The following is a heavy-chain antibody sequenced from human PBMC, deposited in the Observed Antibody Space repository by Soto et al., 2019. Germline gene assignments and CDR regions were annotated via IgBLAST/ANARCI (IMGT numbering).Heavy chain of an antibody. Sequence: EVQLVESGGGLVQPGGSLRLSCAASGFTFSSYWMSWFRQATGKGLEWVANIKQDGSEKYYVDSVKGRFTIYRDNAKNSKYLKMNSLRAEDTAVYYCARYPGIRDGYNWGYYYYGMDVWGQGTTVTVSS. CDR1: GFTFSSYW. D-gene: IGHD5-12*01. V-gene: IGHV3-7*01. J-gene: IGHJ6*02. CDR3: ARYPGIRDGYNWGYYYYGMDV. CDR2: IKQDGSEK.